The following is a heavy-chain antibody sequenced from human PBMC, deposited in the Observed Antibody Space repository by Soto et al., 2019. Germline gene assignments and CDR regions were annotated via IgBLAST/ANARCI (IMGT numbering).Heavy chain of an antibody. D-gene: IGHD2-15*01. V-gene: IGHV4-31*03. CDR3: ARVVVDATHPGGWFDP. J-gene: IGHJ5*02. Sequence: SETLSLTCTVSGGSISSGGYYWSWIRQHPGKGLEWIGYIYYSGSTYYNPSLKSRVTISVDTSKNQFSLKLSSVTAADTAVYYCARVVVDATHPGGWFDPWGQGNLVTVSS. CDR1: GGSISSGGYY. CDR2: IYYSGST.